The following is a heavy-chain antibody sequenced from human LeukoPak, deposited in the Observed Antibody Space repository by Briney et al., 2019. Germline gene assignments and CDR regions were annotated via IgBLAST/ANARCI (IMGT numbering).Heavy chain of an antibody. Sequence: GGSLRLSCAASGFTFSDYYMSWIRQAPVKGLEWVSYISSSGSTIYYADSVKGRFTISRDNAKNSLYLQMNSLRAEDTAVYYCAREQTYYYDSSGYYPLDYWGQGTLVTVSS. CDR3: AREQTYYYDSSGYYPLDY. CDR2: ISSSGSTI. J-gene: IGHJ4*02. D-gene: IGHD3-22*01. CDR1: GFTFSDYY. V-gene: IGHV3-11*01.